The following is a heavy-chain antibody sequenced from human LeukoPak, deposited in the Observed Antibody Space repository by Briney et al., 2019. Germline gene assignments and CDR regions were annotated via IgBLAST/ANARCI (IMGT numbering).Heavy chain of an antibody. CDR3: ARIPHDYGDYNRPDY. CDR2: INPSGGST. CDR1: GYTFTSYY. J-gene: IGHJ4*02. Sequence: ASVKVSCKASGYTFTSYYMHWVRQAPGQGLEWMGIINPSGGSTSYAQKFQGRVTMTRDMSTSTVYMELSSLRSEDTAVYYCARIPHDYGDYNRPDYWGQGTLVTVSS. D-gene: IGHD4-17*01. V-gene: IGHV1-46*01.